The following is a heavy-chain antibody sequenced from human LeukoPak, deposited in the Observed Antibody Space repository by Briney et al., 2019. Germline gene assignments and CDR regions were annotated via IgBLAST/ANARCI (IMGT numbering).Heavy chain of an antibody. Sequence: GASVKVSCKASGYSFTDKYMHWVRQAPGQGLEWLGWINPNSGGTNYAQKFQGRVTITRDTSISTAYMELSRLRSDDTAVYYCARDSRVVRGTIGYWGQGTLVTVSS. CDR1: GYSFTDKY. CDR2: INPNSGGT. D-gene: IGHD3-10*01. CDR3: ARDSRVVRGTIGY. V-gene: IGHV1-2*02. J-gene: IGHJ4*02.